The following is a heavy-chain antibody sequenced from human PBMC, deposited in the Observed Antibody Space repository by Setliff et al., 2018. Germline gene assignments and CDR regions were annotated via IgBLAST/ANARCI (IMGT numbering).Heavy chain of an antibody. J-gene: IGHJ6*02. D-gene: IGHD5-18*01. CDR1: GGSVSPYF. V-gene: IGHV4-59*02. Sequence: PSETLSLTCTVSGGSVSPYFWSWIRQPPGKGLEWIGYIYHNGSTNFNPSLKSRVTMSVDTSKNQFALNLTSVTAADTAVYYCARDRTAYSYGLDVWGRGTTVTVSS. CDR3: ARDRTAYSYGLDV. CDR2: IYHNGST.